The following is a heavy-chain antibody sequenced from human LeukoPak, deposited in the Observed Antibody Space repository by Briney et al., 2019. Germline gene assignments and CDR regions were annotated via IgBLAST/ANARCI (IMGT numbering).Heavy chain of an antibody. CDR3: ARDQEAYCSSTSCYEYYYYMDV. D-gene: IGHD2-2*01. CDR2: IYYSGNT. Sequence: SETLSLTCTVSGGSVSSSSYYWGWIRQPPGKGLEWIGTIYYSGNTYYNPSLKSRVTIPVDTSKNQFSLKLSSVTAADTAVYYCARDQEAYCSSTSCYEYYYYMDVWGKGTTVTISS. CDR1: GGSVSSSSYY. V-gene: IGHV4-39*07. J-gene: IGHJ6*03.